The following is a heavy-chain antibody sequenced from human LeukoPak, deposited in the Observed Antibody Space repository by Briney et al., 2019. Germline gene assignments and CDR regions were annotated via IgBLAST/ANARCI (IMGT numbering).Heavy chain of an antibody. CDR2: MNPNSGNT. J-gene: IGHJ4*02. V-gene: IGHV1-8*01. D-gene: IGHD3-10*01. Sequence: ASVKVSCKASGYTFTSYDINWVRQATGQGLEWMGWMNPNSGNTRYAEEVQGRVTMTRPTSISTAYMELSSLRSEDTAVYYCARESGFYGSGSRYWGQGTLVTVSS. CDR3: ARESGFYGSGSRY. CDR1: GYTFTSYD.